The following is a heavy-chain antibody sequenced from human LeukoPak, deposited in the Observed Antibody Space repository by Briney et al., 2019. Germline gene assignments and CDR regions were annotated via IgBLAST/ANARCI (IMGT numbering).Heavy chain of an antibody. V-gene: IGHV1-18*01. Sequence: ASVKVSCKASGYTFTSYGISWVRQAPGQGLEWMGWISAYNGNTNYAQKLQGRVTMTTDTSTSTVYMELSSLRSEDTAVYYCARAGGSYFYYYYMDVWGKGTTVTISS. J-gene: IGHJ6*03. CDR2: ISAYNGNT. D-gene: IGHD1-26*01. CDR1: GYTFTSYG. CDR3: ARAGGSYFYYYYMDV.